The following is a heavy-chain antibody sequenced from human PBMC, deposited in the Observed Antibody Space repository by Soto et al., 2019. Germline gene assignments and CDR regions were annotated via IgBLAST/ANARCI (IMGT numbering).Heavy chain of an antibody. CDR3: ARGGGYFDWLPFDY. V-gene: IGHV1-69*02. Sequence: QVQLVQSGAEVKKPGSSVKVSCKASGGTFSSYTINWVRQAPGQGLEWMGRIIPILGIANYAQKFQGRVTITADKSTSTAYMELSSLRSEDTAVYYCARGGGYFDWLPFDYWGQGTLVNVSS. CDR2: IIPILGIA. D-gene: IGHD3-9*01. J-gene: IGHJ4*02. CDR1: GGTFSSYT.